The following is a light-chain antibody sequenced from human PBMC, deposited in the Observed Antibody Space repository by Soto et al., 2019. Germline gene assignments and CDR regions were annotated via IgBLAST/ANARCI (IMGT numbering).Light chain of an antibody. J-gene: IGLJ1*01. CDR2: DNN. V-gene: IGLV1-51*01. Sequence: QSVLTQPPSVSAAPGQKVTISCSGSSSNIGNNYVSWYQQFPGTAPKLLIYDNNKRPSGIPDRFSGSKSGTSATLGITGLQTGDEADYYCGTWDTSLSAGYVFGTGTKVTVL. CDR3: GTWDTSLSAGYV. CDR1: SSNIGNNY.